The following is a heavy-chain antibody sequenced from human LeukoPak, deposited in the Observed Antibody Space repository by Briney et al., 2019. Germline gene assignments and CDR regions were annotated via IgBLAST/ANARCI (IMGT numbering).Heavy chain of an antibody. Sequence: SVKVSCKASGGTFSSYAISWVRQAPGQGLEWMGGIIPIFGTANYAQKFQGRVTITADESTSTAYMELSSLRSEDTAVYYCARGGIVAAGIINSHDAFDVWGLGTMVTVSS. CDR3: ARGGIVAAGIINSHDAFDV. V-gene: IGHV1-69*13. D-gene: IGHD6-13*01. CDR1: GGTFSSYA. J-gene: IGHJ3*01. CDR2: IIPIFGTA.